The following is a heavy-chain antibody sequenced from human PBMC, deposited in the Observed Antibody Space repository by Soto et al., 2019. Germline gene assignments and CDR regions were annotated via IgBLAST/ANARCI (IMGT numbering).Heavy chain of an antibody. Sequence: QVQLQESGPGLVKPSVTLSLTCAVSGDSIRSSNWWSWVRLSPGKGRVWIGEIYHSGATTYNPSLNSRPTISVDPSNNHSSLRLTSVTAADTAVYFCTRALGTGTDFWGRGTLVTVAS. CDR2: IYHSGAT. CDR3: TRALGTGTDF. J-gene: IGHJ4*02. D-gene: IGHD1-1*01. V-gene: IGHV4-4*02. CDR1: GDSIRSSNW.